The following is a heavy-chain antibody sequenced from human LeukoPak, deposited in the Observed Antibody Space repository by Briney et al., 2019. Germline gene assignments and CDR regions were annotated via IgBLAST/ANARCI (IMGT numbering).Heavy chain of an antibody. Sequence: GGSLRLSCAASGFTFTTYWMSWVRQAPGKGLEWVANIKQDGTEKYYVDSVKGRFTISRDNAKNSLYLQMNSLRAEDTAVYYCAKSAGGYGGNSVSNYWGQGTLVTVSS. CDR2: IKQDGTEK. J-gene: IGHJ4*02. CDR1: GFTFTTYW. V-gene: IGHV3-7*03. D-gene: IGHD4-23*01. CDR3: AKSAGGYGGNSVSNY.